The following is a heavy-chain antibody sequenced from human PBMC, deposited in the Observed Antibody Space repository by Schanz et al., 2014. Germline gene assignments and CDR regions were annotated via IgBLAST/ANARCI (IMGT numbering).Heavy chain of an antibody. D-gene: IGHD6-19*01. CDR1: GYTFSSYG. V-gene: IGHV1-46*01. Sequence: QVQLVQSGAEVKKPGASVKVSCKASGYTFSSYGITWVRQAPGQGLEWMGIITPSGGSTNYAQKLQGRVTMTRDTSTSTVYMELSSLRSEDTAVYYCARGGYSSGWYDRDIAHFDYWGQGTLVTVSS. CDR2: ITPSGGST. CDR3: ARGGYSSGWYDRDIAHFDY. J-gene: IGHJ4*02.